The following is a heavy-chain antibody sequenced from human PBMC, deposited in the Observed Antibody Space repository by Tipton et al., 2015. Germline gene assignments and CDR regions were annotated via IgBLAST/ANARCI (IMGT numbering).Heavy chain of an antibody. V-gene: IGHV4-38-2*01. J-gene: IGHJ4*02. CDR2: ISHSGNT. CDR3: ARRLPYFEWSKVYYFDY. D-gene: IGHD3-9*01. CDR1: GYSISSGYY. Sequence: TLSLTCDVSGYSISSGYYWSWIRQPPGKGLEWIGSISHSGNTYYNPSLKSRVTMSRDTSKNQFSLKLTSVTAADTAVYYCARRLPYFEWSKVYYFDYWGQGSPVTVSP.